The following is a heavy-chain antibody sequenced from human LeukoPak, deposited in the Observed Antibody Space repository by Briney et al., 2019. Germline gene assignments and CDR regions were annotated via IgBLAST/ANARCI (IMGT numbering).Heavy chain of an antibody. CDR1: GYTFTSYG. J-gene: IGHJ4*02. V-gene: IGHV1-18*01. CDR3: ASEARNGVWFYY. Sequence: ASVKVSCKASGYTFTSYGISWVRQAPGQGLEWMGWISAYNGNTDYAQKLQGRVTMTTDTSTSAAYMELRSLRSDDTAVYYCASEARNGVWFYYWGQGTLVTVSS. D-gene: IGHD2-8*01. CDR2: ISAYNGNT.